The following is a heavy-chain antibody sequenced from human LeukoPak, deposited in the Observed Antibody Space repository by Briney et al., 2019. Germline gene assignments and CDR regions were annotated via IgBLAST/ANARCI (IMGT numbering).Heavy chain of an antibody. CDR2: INTDGSRT. CDR3: AELGITMIGGV. V-gene: IGHV3-74*01. J-gene: IGHJ6*04. D-gene: IGHD3-10*02. CDR1: GFTFSNYW. Sequence: GGSLRLSCAASGFTFSNYWMHWVRQVPGKGLVWVSRINTDGSRTSYEDSVKGRFTISRDNAKSTLYLQMNSLRAEDTAVYYCAELGITMIGGVWGKGTTVTISS.